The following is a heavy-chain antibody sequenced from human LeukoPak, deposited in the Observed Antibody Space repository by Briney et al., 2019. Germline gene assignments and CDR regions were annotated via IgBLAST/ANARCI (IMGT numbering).Heavy chain of an antibody. CDR1: GFTFSSYW. J-gene: IGHJ5*02. Sequence: GGSLRLSCAASGFTFSSYWMHWVRQAPGKGLVWVSRINSDGSSTSYADSVEGRFTISRDNAKNTLYLQMDSLRAEDTAVYYCARGLGIAVANGWFDPWGQGTLVTVSS. D-gene: IGHD6-19*01. CDR3: ARGLGIAVANGWFDP. V-gene: IGHV3-74*01. CDR2: INSDGSST.